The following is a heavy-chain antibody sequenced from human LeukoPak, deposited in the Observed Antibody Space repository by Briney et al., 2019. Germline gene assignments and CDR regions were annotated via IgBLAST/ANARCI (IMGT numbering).Heavy chain of an antibody. CDR3: ARDRGRTMVRGVTRRGMDV. D-gene: IGHD3-10*01. CDR1: GGTFSSYA. Sequence: SVKVSCKASGGTFSSYAISWVRQAPGQGLEWMGGIIPIFGTANYAQKFQGRVTITADKSTSTAYMELSSLRSEDTAVYYCARDRGRTMVRGVTRRGMDVWGKGTTVTVSS. J-gene: IGHJ6*04. V-gene: IGHV1-69*06. CDR2: IIPIFGTA.